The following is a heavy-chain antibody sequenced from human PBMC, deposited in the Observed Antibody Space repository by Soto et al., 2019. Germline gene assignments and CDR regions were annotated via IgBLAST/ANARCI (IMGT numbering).Heavy chain of an antibody. D-gene: IGHD6-19*01. CDR1: GGTFSSYA. CDR3: AREKFVQGIAVAGMSYFDY. Sequence: SVKVSCKASGGTFSSYAISWVRQAPGQGLEWMGGIIPIFGTANYAQKFQSRVTITADESTSTAYMELSSLRSEDTAVYYCAREKFVQGIAVAGMSYFDYWGQGTLATVSS. J-gene: IGHJ4*02. CDR2: IIPIFGTA. V-gene: IGHV1-69*13.